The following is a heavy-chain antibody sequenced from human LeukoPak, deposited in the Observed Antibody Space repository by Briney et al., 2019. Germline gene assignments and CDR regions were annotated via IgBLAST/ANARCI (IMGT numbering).Heavy chain of an antibody. CDR2: IYYTGNT. Sequence: SETLSLTCTVSGGSISSRSYYWGWIRQPPGKGLEWIGSIYYTGNTYYNASVKSQVSISIDTSKNQFSLRLTSVTAADTAVYFCARQTGSGLFLLPGGQGTLVTVSS. V-gene: IGHV4-39*01. D-gene: IGHD3/OR15-3a*01. CDR3: ARQTGSGLFLLP. J-gene: IGHJ4*02. CDR1: GGSISSRSYY.